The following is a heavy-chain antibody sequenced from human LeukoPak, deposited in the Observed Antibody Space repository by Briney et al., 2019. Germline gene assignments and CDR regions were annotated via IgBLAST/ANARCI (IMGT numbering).Heavy chain of an antibody. CDR2: INAGNGNT. Sequence: ASVKVSCKASGYTFTSYAMHWVRQAPGQRLEWMGWINAGNGNTKYSQKFQGRVTITRDTSASTAYMELSSLRSEDTAVYYCARDHSNGWRRVVWFDPWGQGTLVTVSS. CDR1: GYTFTSYA. V-gene: IGHV1-3*01. J-gene: IGHJ5*02. D-gene: IGHD6-19*01. CDR3: ARDHSNGWRRVVWFDP.